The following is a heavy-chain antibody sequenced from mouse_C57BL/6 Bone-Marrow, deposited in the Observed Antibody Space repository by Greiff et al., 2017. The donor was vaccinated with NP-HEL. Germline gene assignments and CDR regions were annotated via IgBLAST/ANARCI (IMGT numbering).Heavy chain of an antibody. V-gene: IGHV1-63*01. CDR3: ARFDGYYGFAY. D-gene: IGHD2-3*01. J-gene: IGHJ3*01. CDR1: GYTFTNYW. CDR2: IYTGGGYT. Sequence: QVQLQQSGAELVRPGTSVKMSCKASGYTFTNYWIGWAKQRPGHGLEWIGDIYTGGGYTNYNEKFKGKATLTADKSSSTAYMQFSSLTSEDSAIYYCARFDGYYGFAYWGQGTLVTVSA.